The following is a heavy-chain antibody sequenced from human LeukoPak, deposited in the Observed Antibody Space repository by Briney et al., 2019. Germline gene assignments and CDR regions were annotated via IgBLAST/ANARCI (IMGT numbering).Heavy chain of an antibody. Sequence: ASVKVSCKASGYTFTGYYMHWVRQAPGQGLEWMGWIYTNSGGTNNAQKFQGRVTMTRDTSISTAYMELSRLRSDDTAVYYCARVGYCSSTSCYNWFDPWGQGTLVTVPS. J-gene: IGHJ5*02. CDR3: ARVGYCSSTSCYNWFDP. CDR2: IYTNSGGT. V-gene: IGHV1-2*02. D-gene: IGHD2-2*01. CDR1: GYTFTGYY.